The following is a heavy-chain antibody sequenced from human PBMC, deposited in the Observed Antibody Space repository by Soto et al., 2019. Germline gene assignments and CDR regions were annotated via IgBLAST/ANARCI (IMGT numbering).Heavy chain of an antibody. CDR2: ISGSGGST. Sequence: GGSLRLSCAASGFTFSSYAMSWVRQAPGKGLEWVSAISGSGGSTYYADSVKGRFTISRDNSKNTLYLQMNSLRAEDTAVYYCAKDLSHCSGGSCMYNWFDPWGQGTLVTVSS. D-gene: IGHD2-15*01. CDR1: GFTFSSYA. V-gene: IGHV3-23*01. J-gene: IGHJ5*02. CDR3: AKDLSHCSGGSCMYNWFDP.